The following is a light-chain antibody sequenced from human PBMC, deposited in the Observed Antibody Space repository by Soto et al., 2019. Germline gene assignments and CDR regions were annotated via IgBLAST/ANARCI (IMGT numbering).Light chain of an antibody. V-gene: IGLV2-14*01. Sequence: QSALTQPASVSGSPGQSITISCTGTSSDVGGYNYVSWYQQHPGKAPKLMIYEVSARPSGVSNRFSGSKSGHTASLTISGLQAEDEADYHCSSYTISTTLIFGGGTKLTVL. CDR3: SSYTISTTLI. CDR1: SSDVGGYNY. CDR2: EVS. J-gene: IGLJ2*01.